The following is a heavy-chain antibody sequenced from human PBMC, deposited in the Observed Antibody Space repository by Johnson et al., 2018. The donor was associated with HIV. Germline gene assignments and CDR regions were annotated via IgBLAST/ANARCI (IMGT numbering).Heavy chain of an antibody. Sequence: VQLVESGGGLVKPGGSLRLSCAASGFTFSSYGTHWVRQPPGKGLEWVAVIWYDGSNKYYADSVKGRFSISRDNSKNTLYLQMNSLRAEDTAVYYCALRFNRNAFDIWGQGTMVTVSS. CDR1: GFTFSSYG. V-gene: IGHV3-33*08. CDR2: IWYDGSNK. D-gene: IGHD1-14*01. J-gene: IGHJ3*02. CDR3: ALRFNRNAFDI.